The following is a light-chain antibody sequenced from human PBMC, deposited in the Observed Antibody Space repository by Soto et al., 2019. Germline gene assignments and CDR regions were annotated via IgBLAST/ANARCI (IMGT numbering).Light chain of an antibody. CDR2: GAS. Sequence: VLTQSPATLSLSPGERATLSCRARQTVSTYLSWYQHKPGQAPRLLIYGASNRATGIPARFSGSGSGTDFTLTISSLEPEDSAVYYCQQRYNWLTFGGGTKVDIK. CDR1: QTVSTY. J-gene: IGKJ4*01. V-gene: IGKV3-11*01. CDR3: QQRYNWLT.